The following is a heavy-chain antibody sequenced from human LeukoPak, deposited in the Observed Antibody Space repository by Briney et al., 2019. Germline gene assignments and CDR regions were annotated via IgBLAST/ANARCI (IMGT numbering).Heavy chain of an antibody. J-gene: IGHJ4*02. CDR1: GFTFSSYS. CDR3: ARDLHYYDSSGYYQY. V-gene: IGHV3-21*01. Sequence: GGSLRLSCAASGFTFSSYSMYWVRQAPGKGLEWVSSISSSSSYIYYADSVKGRFTISRDNAKNSLYLQMNSLRAEDTAVYYCARDLHYYDSSGYYQYWGQGTLVTVSS. D-gene: IGHD3-22*01. CDR2: ISSSSSYI.